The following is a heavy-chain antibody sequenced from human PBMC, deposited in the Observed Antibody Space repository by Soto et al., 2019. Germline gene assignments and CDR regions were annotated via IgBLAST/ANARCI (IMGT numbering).Heavy chain of an antibody. CDR1: GGTISSNY. Sequence: SETLSLTCTASGGTISSNYWTWLRQPPGKGLEWIGYVYNSGSTNYNPSLKSRVTISEDTSKSQFSLKVNSMTAADTAVYYCARYRREAVAGYTLDNWGQGILVTVSS. D-gene: IGHD6-13*01. CDR2: VYNSGST. V-gene: IGHV4-59*01. CDR3: ARYRREAVAGYTLDN. J-gene: IGHJ4*02.